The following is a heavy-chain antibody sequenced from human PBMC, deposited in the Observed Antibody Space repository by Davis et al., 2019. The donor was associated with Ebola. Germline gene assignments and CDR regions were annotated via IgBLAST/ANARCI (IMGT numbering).Heavy chain of an antibody. CDR1: GFTSSSYW. J-gene: IGHJ3*02. CDR3: AREGAATGWHDPFDI. Sequence: HTGGSLRLSCATSGFTSSSYWMHWVRQAPGKGLGWVSFINSEGSKTSYADSAKGRFTISRDNAKKTLYLEMNSLRVDDTAVYYCAREGAATGWHDPFDIWGQGTMVTVSS. CDR2: INSEGSKT. V-gene: IGHV3-74*01. D-gene: IGHD6-19*01.